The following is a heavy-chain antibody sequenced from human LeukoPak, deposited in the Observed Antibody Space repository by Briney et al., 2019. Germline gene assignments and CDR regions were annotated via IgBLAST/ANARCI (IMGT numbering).Heavy chain of an antibody. CDR3: ARNLRKPSYYYDSSGYSIYYYMDV. D-gene: IGHD3-22*01. CDR2: INHSGST. CDR1: GGSFSGYY. Sequence: SETLSLTCAVYGGSFSGYYWSWIRQPPGKGMEWIGEINHSGSTNYNPSLKSRVTISVDTSKNQFSLKLSSVTAADTAVYYCARNLRKPSYYYDSSGYSIYYYMDVWGKGTTVTVSS. J-gene: IGHJ6*03. V-gene: IGHV4-34*01.